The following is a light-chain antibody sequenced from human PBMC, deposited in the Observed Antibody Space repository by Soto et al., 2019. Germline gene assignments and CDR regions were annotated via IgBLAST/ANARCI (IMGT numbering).Light chain of an antibody. CDR1: QSISNR. Sequence: MTQSPSTLSASVGDRVTITCRASQSISNRLAWYQQKPGQAPRLLIHGASTRATGIPARFSGSGSGTEFTLTISSLQSEDFAVYYCQHYQNLWAFGQGTKVYIK. V-gene: IGKV3-15*01. CDR2: GAS. J-gene: IGKJ1*01. CDR3: QHYQNLWA.